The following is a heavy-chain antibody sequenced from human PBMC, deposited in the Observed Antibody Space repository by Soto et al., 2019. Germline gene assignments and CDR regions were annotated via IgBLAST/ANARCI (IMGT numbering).Heavy chain of an antibody. Sequence: GGSLRLSCAASGFTVSSNYMSWVRQAPGKGLEWVSVIYSGGSTYYADSVKGRFTISRDNSKNTLYHQMNSLRAEDTAVYYCARGELGMDAFDIWGQGTMVTVSS. J-gene: IGHJ3*02. V-gene: IGHV3-66*02. D-gene: IGHD3-16*01. CDR2: IYSGGST. CDR1: GFTVSSNY. CDR3: ARGELGMDAFDI.